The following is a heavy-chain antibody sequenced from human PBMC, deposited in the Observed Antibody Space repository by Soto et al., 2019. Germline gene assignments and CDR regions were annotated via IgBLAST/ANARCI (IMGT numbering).Heavy chain of an antibody. Sequence: EVQLLESGGGLVQPGGSLRLSCAASGFTFSSYAMSWVRQPPGKGLEWVSTISGSAGSTYYADSVKGRFTISRNNSKNMLYLQMNSLRDEDTAVYYCAKGMNGVLKAGYSYYYGMDVWGRGTTVTVSS. D-gene: IGHD2-8*01. CDR2: ISGSAGST. CDR3: AKGMNGVLKAGYSYYYGMDV. CDR1: GFTFSSYA. J-gene: IGHJ6*02. V-gene: IGHV3-23*01.